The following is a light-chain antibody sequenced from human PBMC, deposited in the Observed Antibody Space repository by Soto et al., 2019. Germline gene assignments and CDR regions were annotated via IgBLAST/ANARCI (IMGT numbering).Light chain of an antibody. CDR3: QQSYRTPIT. J-gene: IGKJ5*01. CDR1: QSISTY. CDR2: AAS. V-gene: IGKV1-39*01. Sequence: DIQMTQSPSSLSAYVEDRVIITCRASQSISTYLNWYQQKPGKAPKVLIYAASNLQSGVPPRFSGSGSGTDFTLTISCLQPEGVAPSFCQQSYRTPITFGQGTRLEIK.